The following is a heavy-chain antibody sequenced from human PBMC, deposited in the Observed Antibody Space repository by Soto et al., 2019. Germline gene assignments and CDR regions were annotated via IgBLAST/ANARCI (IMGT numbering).Heavy chain of an antibody. CDR3: AKSRDYSTGSDFFDY. J-gene: IGHJ4*02. D-gene: IGHD4-4*01. CDR2: ISDSGGST. V-gene: IGHV3-23*01. Sequence: EVQLLESGGGLVQRGGSLRLSCSASGFTFSNYAMSWVRQAPGKGLEWVSGISDSGGSTYYADSVKGRFTISRDNSKNTLFLQMNSLRAEDTAVYYCAKSRDYSTGSDFFDYWGQGTLVTVSS. CDR1: GFTFSNYA.